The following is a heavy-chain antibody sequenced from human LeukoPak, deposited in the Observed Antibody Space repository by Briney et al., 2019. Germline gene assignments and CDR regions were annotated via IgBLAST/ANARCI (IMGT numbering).Heavy chain of an antibody. CDR2: IYSGGST. D-gene: IGHD2-15*01. V-gene: IGHV3-66*01. CDR1: GFTVSSNY. Sequence: GGSLRLSCAASGFTVSSNYMSWVRQAPGKGLEWVSVIYSGGSTYYADSVKGRFTISRDNSKNTLYLQMNSPRAEDTAVYYCARDLVTPPLYYYYYGMDVWGQGTTVTVSS. CDR3: ARDLVTPPLYYYYYGMDV. J-gene: IGHJ6*02.